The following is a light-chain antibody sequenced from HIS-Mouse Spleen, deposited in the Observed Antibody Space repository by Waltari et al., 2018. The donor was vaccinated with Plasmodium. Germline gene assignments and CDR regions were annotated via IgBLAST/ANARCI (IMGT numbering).Light chain of an antibody. V-gene: IGLV3-10*01. CDR1: ALPKTL. J-gene: IGLJ3*02. CDR2: EDS. CDR3: YSTDSSGNHRV. Sequence: SSELTQPPSVSVSPGQTARDTCSGDALPKTLPYCYQQKSGQAPVLVIYEDSKRPSGIPERFSGSSSGTMATLTISGAQVEDEADYYCYSTDSSGNHRVFGGGTKLTVL.